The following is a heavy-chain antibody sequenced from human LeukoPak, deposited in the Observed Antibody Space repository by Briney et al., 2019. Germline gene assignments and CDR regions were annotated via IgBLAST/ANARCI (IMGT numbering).Heavy chain of an antibody. V-gene: IGHV3-21*01. Sequence: PGGSLRLSCAASGFTFSSYSMNWVRQAQGKGLEWVLSISSSSSYIYYADSVKGRFTISRDNAKISLYLQMNTVRAEDTAVYYCARIERGTFDYWGQGTLVTVSS. CDR3: ARIERGTFDY. CDR1: GFTFSSYS. J-gene: IGHJ4*02. D-gene: IGHD1/OR15-1a*01. CDR2: ISSSSSYI.